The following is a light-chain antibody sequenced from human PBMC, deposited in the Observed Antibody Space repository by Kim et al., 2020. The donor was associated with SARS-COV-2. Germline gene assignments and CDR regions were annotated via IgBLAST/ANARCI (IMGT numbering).Light chain of an antibody. CDR2: YDS. J-gene: IGLJ3*02. CDR3: QVWDSSSDHPV. Sequence: APGKPARITVGGKNIGSKSVHWYQQKPGQAPVLVIYYDSDRPSGIPERFSGSNSGNTATLTISRVEAGDEADYYCQVWDSSSDHPVFGGGTQLTVL. CDR1: NIGSKS. V-gene: IGLV3-21*04.